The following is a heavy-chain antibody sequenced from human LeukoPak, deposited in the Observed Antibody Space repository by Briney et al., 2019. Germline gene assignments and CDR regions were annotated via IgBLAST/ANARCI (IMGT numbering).Heavy chain of an antibody. CDR1: GSGYSISGGYY. CDR2: IYHSGST. J-gene: IGHJ4*02. V-gene: IGHV4-38-2*02. D-gene: IGHD3-22*01. Sequence: SETLSLTCTVSGSGYSISGGYYWGWLRQPPGKGLEWIGSIYHSGSTHYNPSLKSRATISVDTSKNQFSLKLKSVTAADTAVYYCAGQFDSSGSYFYWGQGTLVTVSS. CDR3: AGQFDSSGSYFY.